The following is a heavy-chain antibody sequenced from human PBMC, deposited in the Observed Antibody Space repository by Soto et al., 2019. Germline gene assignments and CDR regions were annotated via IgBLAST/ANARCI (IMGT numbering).Heavy chain of an antibody. D-gene: IGHD1-26*01. V-gene: IGHV3-30*18. J-gene: IGHJ4*02. Sequence: QVQLVESGGGVVQPGRSLRLSCAASGFTFSSYGMHWVRQAPGKGLEWVAVISYDGSNKYYADSVKGRFTISRDNSKNTLYLQMNSLRAEDTAVYYCAKLVGATPVDYWGQGTLVTVSS. CDR2: ISYDGSNK. CDR1: GFTFSSYG. CDR3: AKLVGATPVDY.